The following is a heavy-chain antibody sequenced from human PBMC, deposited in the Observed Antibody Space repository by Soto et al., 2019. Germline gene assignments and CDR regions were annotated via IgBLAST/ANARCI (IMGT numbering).Heavy chain of an antibody. CDR1: GGSISSHY. CDR2: IYYRGST. V-gene: IGHV4-59*11. D-gene: IGHD1-26*01. Sequence: PSETLSLTCPVSGGSISSHYCIWVRQAAGKGLEWIGHIYYRGSTTYNPPLRSRSTISVDTSNNQFSLKLNSVTTADTAVYYCARDGREASGMDVWGQGTKVTVSS. CDR3: ARDGREASGMDV. J-gene: IGHJ6*02.